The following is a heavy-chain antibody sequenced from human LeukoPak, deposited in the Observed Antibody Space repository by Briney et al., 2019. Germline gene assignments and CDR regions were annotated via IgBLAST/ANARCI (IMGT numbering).Heavy chain of an antibody. V-gene: IGHV1-2*02. CDR3: ARVHYYGSRSQYYYYGMDV. CDR1: GYTFTGYY. CDR2: SNPNSGGT. D-gene: IGHD3-10*01. Sequence: GASVKVSCKASGYTFTGYYKHWVRQAPGQGLEWMGWSNPNSGGTNYAQKFQGRVTMTRDTSISTAYMELSRLRSDDTAVYYCARVHYYGSRSQYYYYGMDVWGQGTTVTVSS. J-gene: IGHJ6*02.